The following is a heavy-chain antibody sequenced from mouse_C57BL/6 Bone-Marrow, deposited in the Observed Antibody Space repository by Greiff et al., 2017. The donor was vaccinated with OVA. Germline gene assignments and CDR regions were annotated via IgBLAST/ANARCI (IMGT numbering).Heavy chain of an antibody. J-gene: IGHJ2*01. CDR3: ARPGYYGSSYDYFDY. V-gene: IGHV5-17*01. D-gene: IGHD1-1*01. CDR1: GFTFSDYG. CDR2: ISSGSSTI. Sequence: EVMLVESGGGLVKPGGSLKLSCAASGFTFSDYGMHWVRQAPETGLEWVAYISSGSSTIYYADTVKGRFTISRDNAKNTLFLQMTSLRSEDTAMYYCARPGYYGSSYDYFDYWGQGTTLTVSS.